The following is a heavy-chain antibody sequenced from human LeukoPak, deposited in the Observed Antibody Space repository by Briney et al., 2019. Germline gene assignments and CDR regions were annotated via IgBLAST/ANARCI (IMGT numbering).Heavy chain of an antibody. J-gene: IGHJ4*02. CDR2: IYYSAST. Sequence: SETLSLTCTVSGGSVSSGSYYWSWIRQPPGKGLEWIGYIYYSASTNYNPSLKSRVTISVDTSNDQFSLKLSSVTAADTAVYYCARGSRGYSYGWGQGTLVTVSS. CDR3: ARGSRGYSYG. V-gene: IGHV4-61*01. D-gene: IGHD5-18*01. CDR1: GGSVSSGSYY.